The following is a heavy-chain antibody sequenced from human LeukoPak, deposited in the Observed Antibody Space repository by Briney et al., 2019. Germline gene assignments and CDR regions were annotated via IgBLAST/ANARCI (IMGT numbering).Heavy chain of an antibody. J-gene: IGHJ4*02. CDR2: IKQDGSEK. V-gene: IGHV3-7*01. CDR3: AKVAKYYYGSETYYFFEH. Sequence: GGSLRLSCAASGFTFSSYWMSWVRQAPGKGLEWVANIKQDGSEKYYVDSVKGRFTISRDDAKSSLYLQMNSLRVEDTAVYYCAKVAKYYYGSETYYFFEHWGQGTPVTASS. CDR1: GFTFSSYW. D-gene: IGHD3-10*01.